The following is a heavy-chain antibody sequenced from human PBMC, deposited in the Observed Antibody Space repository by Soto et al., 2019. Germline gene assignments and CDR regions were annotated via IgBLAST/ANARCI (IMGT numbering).Heavy chain of an antibody. CDR1: GYTFTSYY. Sequence: ASVKVSCKASGYTFTSYYMHWVRQAPVQGLEWMGIINPSGGSTSYAQKFQGRVTMTRDTSTSTVYMELSSLRSEDTAVYYCARGGKITTNGGYYYYYGMDVWGQGTTVTVSS. V-gene: IGHV1-46*01. CDR2: INPSGGST. J-gene: IGHJ6*02. D-gene: IGHD4-4*01. CDR3: ARGGKITTNGGYYYYYGMDV.